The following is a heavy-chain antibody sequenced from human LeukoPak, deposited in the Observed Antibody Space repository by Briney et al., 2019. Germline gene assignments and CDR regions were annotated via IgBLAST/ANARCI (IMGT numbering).Heavy chain of an antibody. CDR3: ARDQYQVY. CDR1: AFTFTAYG. V-gene: IGHV3-21*01. Sequence: GGSLRLSCAASAFTFTAYGMHWVRQAPGKGLEWVSSISSSSSYIYYADSVKGRFTISRDNAKNSLYLQMNSLRAEDTAVYYCARDQYQVYWGQGTLVTVSS. J-gene: IGHJ4*02. CDR2: ISSSSSYI. D-gene: IGHD4-11*01.